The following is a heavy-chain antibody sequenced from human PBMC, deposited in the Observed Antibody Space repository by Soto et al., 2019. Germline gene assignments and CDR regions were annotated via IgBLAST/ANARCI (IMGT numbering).Heavy chain of an antibody. CDR2: IIPIFGTA. CDR3: AREAVVLMVYAIGRAWFDP. D-gene: IGHD2-8*01. J-gene: IGHJ5*02. V-gene: IGHV1-69*13. Sequence: ASVKVSCKASGGTFSSYAISWVRQAPGQGLEWMGGIIPIFGTANYAQKFQGRVTITADESTSTAYMELSSLRSEDTAVYYCAREAVVLMVYAIGRAWFDPWGQGTLVTVSS. CDR1: GGTFSSYA.